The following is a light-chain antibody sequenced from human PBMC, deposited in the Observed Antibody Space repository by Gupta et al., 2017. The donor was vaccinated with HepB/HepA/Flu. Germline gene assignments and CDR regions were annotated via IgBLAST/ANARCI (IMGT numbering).Light chain of an antibody. CDR2: AAS. J-gene: IGKJ1*01. Sequence: DIQMTQSPSSLSASVGDRVTITCRASQTIRHYLNWYQQKPGKAPKLLIYAASRVKSGVPSSFSGSGSGTDFTLTISTRQPDDFATHYCHHTDSPPRTFGQGTKVEI. V-gene: IGKV1-39*01. CDR3: HHTDSPPRT. CDR1: QTIRHY.